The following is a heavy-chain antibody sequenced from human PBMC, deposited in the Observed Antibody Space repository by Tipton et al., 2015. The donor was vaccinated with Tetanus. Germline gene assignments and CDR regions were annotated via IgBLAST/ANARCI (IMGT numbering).Heavy chain of an antibody. V-gene: IGHV6-1*01. J-gene: IGHJ3*02. CDR2: TYYRSRWYN. Sequence: TLSLTCAISGDSVSSNSAAWNWIRQSPSRGLEWLGRTYYRSRWYNDYAVSVKSRIAINPDTSKNQFSLQLNSVTPEDTAVYYCARDRQQLVRDGGYAFDIWGQGTMVTVSS. D-gene: IGHD6-13*01. CDR1: GDSVSSNSAA. CDR3: ARDRQQLVRDGGYAFDI.